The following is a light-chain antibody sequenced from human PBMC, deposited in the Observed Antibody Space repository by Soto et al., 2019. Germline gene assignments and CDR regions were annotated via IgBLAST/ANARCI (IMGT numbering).Light chain of an antibody. CDR3: QQYNDWPPWT. V-gene: IGKV3-15*01. Sequence: PGERATLSCGASQSVRSNLAWYQQKPGQAPRLLIYGASTRATGIPARFSGSGSGTEFTLTISSLQSEDFAVYYCQQYNDWPPWTFGQGTKVEIK. CDR1: QSVRSN. J-gene: IGKJ1*01. CDR2: GAS.